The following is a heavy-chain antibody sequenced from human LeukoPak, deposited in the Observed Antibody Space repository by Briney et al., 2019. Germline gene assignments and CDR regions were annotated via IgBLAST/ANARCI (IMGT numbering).Heavy chain of an antibody. CDR3: ARQSDYDILTGPNDY. Sequence: GGSLRLSCAASGFTPTSYGMHWVRQAPGTGLGWVAFIRDEGGNKYYADSLKGPFTTSTDKSKNTLYLQMNRPRAEDTGVYYCARQSDYDILTGPNDYWGEGTLVTVSS. CDR1: GFTPTSYG. D-gene: IGHD3-9*01. J-gene: IGHJ4*02. CDR2: IRDEGGNK. V-gene: IGHV3-30*02.